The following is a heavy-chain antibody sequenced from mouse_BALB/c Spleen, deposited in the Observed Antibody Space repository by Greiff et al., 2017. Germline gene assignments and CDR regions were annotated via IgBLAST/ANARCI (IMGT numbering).Heavy chain of an antibody. CDR1: GYAFTNYL. V-gene: IGHV1-54*01. J-gene: IGHJ4*01. Sequence: QVQLQQSGAELVRPGTSVKVSCKASGYAFTNYLIEWVKQRPGQGLEWIGVINPGSGGTNYNEKFKGKATLTADKSSSTAYMQLSSLTSDDSAVYFCASSLLRLRDYAMDYWGQGTSVTRSS. D-gene: IGHD1-2*01. CDR2: INPGSGGT. CDR3: ASSLLRLRDYAMDY.